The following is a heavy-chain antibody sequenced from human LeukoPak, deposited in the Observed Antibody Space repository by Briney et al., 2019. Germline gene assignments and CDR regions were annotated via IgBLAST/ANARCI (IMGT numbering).Heavy chain of an antibody. Sequence: SETLSLTCAVYGESLNSYYWSWVRQPPGEGLEWIGEIYESGTTEYNPSPKSRVTISMVPSKQQFSLSLSSVTAADTAVYYCARGAWATRLGSWGLGTPVIVSS. CDR3: ARGAWATRLGS. CDR2: IYESGTT. D-gene: IGHD2-15*01. CDR1: GESLNSYY. V-gene: IGHV4-34*01. J-gene: IGHJ4*02.